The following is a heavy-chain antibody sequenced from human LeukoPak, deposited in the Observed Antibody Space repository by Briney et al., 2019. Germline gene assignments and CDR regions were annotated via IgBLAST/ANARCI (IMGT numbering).Heavy chain of an antibody. D-gene: IGHD6-19*01. CDR1: GGSISRHY. CDR3: ARGHSDGWYPYIDY. Sequence: SGTLSLTCTVSGGSISRHYCSWLRQPPGKGLEWIGYMYSSGSPYYNPSFKSRVTISVDSSKNQFFLKLISATAADTAVYYCARGHSDGWYPYIDYWGQGSLVTVSS. CDR2: MYSSGSP. V-gene: IGHV4-59*11. J-gene: IGHJ4*02.